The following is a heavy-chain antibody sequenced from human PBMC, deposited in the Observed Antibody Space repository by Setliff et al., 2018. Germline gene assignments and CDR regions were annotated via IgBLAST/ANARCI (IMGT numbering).Heavy chain of an antibody. CDR2: IDPSGDYT. V-gene: IGHV1-46*01. CDR3: ATFRGYTYGYDY. CDR1: GYTFTGYY. D-gene: IGHD5-18*01. Sequence: GASVKVSCKASGYTFTGYYMHWVRQAPGQGLEWMGIIDPSGDYTIYAQNFQVRVTMTTDASTNTAYMELRSLGSDDTAVYYCATFRGYTYGYDYWGQGTLVTVSS. J-gene: IGHJ4*02.